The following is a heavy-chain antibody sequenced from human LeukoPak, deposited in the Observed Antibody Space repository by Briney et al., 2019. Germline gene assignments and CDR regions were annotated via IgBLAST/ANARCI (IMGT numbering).Heavy chain of an antibody. J-gene: IGHJ5*02. CDR3: ARRLTQYDCFDP. V-gene: IGHV6-1*01. D-gene: IGHD2-2*01. Sequence: SQTLSLTCAISGDSVSINSVTWHWIRQSPSRGLEWLGRTYYRSTWYNDYAVSVRGRITVNPDTSKNQFSPHLNSVTPEDTAGYYCARRLTQYDCFDPWGQGILVTVSS. CDR1: GDSVSINSVT. CDR2: TYYRSTWYN.